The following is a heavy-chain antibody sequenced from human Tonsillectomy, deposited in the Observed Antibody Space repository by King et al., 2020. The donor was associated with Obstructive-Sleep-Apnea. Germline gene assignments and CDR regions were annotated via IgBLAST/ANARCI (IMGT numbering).Heavy chain of an antibody. CDR3: AKTPPTPLYEGFGEFHFDY. V-gene: IGHV3-23*04. D-gene: IGHD3-10*01. CDR1: GFTFSSYA. J-gene: IGHJ4*02. Sequence: VQLVESGGDLVQPGGSLRLSCAASGFTFSSYAMSWVRQAPGKGLEWVSAISGSGGSTYYADSVKGRFTISRDNSKNTLYLQMNSLRAEDTAVYYCAKTPPTPLYEGFGEFHFDYWGQGTLVTVSS. CDR2: ISGSGGST.